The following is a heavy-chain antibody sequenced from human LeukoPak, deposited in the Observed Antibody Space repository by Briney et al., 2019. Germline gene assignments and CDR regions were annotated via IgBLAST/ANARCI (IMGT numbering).Heavy chain of an antibody. V-gene: IGHV4-59*08. D-gene: IGHD2-15*01. J-gene: IGHJ6*02. CDR2: IYYSGST. CDR1: GGSISSYY. Sequence: SETLSLTCTVSGGSISSYYWSWIRQPPGKGLEWIGDIYYSGSTNYNPSLKSRVTISVDTSKNQFSLKLSSVTAADTAVYYCARHFPGRALGYYYGMDVWGQGTTVTVSS. CDR3: ARHFPGRALGYYYGMDV.